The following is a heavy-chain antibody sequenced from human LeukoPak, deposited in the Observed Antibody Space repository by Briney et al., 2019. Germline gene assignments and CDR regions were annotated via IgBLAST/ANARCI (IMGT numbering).Heavy chain of an antibody. CDR3: ARIGDGDYVHSDY. CDR1: GYSFTSYR. V-gene: IGHV5-51*01. Sequence: GESLKISCKGSGYSFTSYRLGWVRQMPGKGLEWMGIIYPGDSDTRYSPSFQGQVTISADKSISTAYLQWSRLKASDTAMYYCARIGDGDYVHSDYWGQGSLVTVSS. CDR2: IYPGDSDT. J-gene: IGHJ4*02. D-gene: IGHD4-17*01.